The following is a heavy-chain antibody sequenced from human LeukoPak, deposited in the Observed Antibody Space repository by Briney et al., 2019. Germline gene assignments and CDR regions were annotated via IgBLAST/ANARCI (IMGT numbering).Heavy chain of an antibody. J-gene: IGHJ3*02. V-gene: IGHV3-21*01. CDR2: ISSSSSYI. CDR1: GFTFSSYS. Sequence: GGSLRLSCAASGFTFSSYSMNWVRQASGKGLEWVSSISSSSSYIYYADSVKGRFTISRDNAKNSLYLQMNSLRAEDTAVYYCASNRFLGAFDIWGQGTMVTVSS. D-gene: IGHD2/OR15-2a*01. CDR3: ASNRFLGAFDI.